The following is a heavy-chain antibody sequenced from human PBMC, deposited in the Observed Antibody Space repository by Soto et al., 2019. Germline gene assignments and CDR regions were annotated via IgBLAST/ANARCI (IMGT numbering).Heavy chain of an antibody. D-gene: IGHD3-22*01. CDR1: GFTFRYYA. CDR2: ISGIRDYI. Sequence: GGSLRRSCAASGFTFRYYALHWVRRAPGKGLEWVSSISGIRDYIRYADSVKGRFTISRDNAKTSLYLQMNSLTAEDTAVYYCAREGVHNYNEYYFDYWGQGTLVTVSS. J-gene: IGHJ4*02. V-gene: IGHV3-21*06. CDR3: AREGVHNYNEYYFDY.